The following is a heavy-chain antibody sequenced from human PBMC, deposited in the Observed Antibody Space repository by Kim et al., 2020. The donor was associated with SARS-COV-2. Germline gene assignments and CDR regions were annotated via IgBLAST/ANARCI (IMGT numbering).Heavy chain of an antibody. CDR1: GFTFGDYA. Sequence: GGSLRLSCTASGFTFGDYAMSWVRQAPGKGLEWVGFIRSKAYGGTTEYAASVKGRFTISRDDSKSIAYLQMNSLKTEDTAVYYCTREADYYDSSGYYYDPLPYYWYFDLWGRGTLVTVSS. CDR2: IRSKAYGGTT. CDR3: TREADYYDSSGYYYDPLPYYWYFDL. J-gene: IGHJ2*01. V-gene: IGHV3-49*04. D-gene: IGHD3-22*01.